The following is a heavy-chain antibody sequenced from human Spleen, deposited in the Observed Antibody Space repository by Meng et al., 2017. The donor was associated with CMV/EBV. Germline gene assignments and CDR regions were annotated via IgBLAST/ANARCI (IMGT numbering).Heavy chain of an antibody. V-gene: IGHV3-33*06. J-gene: IGHJ4*02. CDR2: IWDDGSNK. CDR1: GFTFINYG. D-gene: IGHD2-2*01. Sequence: SGFTFINYGMNWVRQDTGKGLEWVASIWDDGSNKYYIDSVKGRFSISRDNPKNTLHLQMNSLRAEDTAVYYRAKDHCSSTSCHVVNYWGQGTLVTVSS. CDR3: AKDHCSSTSCHVVNY.